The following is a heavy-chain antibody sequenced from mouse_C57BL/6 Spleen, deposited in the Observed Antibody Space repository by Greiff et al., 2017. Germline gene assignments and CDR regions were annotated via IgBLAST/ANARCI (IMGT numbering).Heavy chain of an antibody. CDR2: IYPGDGDT. J-gene: IGHJ4*01. V-gene: IGHV1-80*01. CDR1: GYAFSSYW. Sequence: VQLQQSGAELVKPGASVKISCKASGYAFSSYWMTWVKQRPGKGLEVICQIYPGDGDTNYNGKFKGKATLTADKSSSTAYMQLSSLTSEDSAVYFCARTRTGTHAMDYWGQGTSVTVSS. CDR3: ARTRTGTHAMDY. D-gene: IGHD4-1*01.